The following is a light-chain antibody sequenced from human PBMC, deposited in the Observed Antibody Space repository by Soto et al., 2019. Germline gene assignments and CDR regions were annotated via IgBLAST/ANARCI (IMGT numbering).Light chain of an antibody. J-gene: IGLJ2*01. Sequence: QPVLTQPASVSGSPGQSITISCTGSSSDIGGYNYVSWFQQHPGKAPKLMIYDVSNRPSGVSNRFSGSKSGNTASLTISGLQAEDEADYFCSSYTSSSTLDVVFGAGTKVTVL. CDR2: DVS. V-gene: IGLV2-14*01. CDR3: SSYTSSSTLDVV. CDR1: SSDIGGYNY.